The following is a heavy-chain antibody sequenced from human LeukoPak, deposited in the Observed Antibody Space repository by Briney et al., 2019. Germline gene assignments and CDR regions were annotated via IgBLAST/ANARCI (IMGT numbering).Heavy chain of an antibody. CDR3: ARGLTPVSYYYGSGSYYDAFDI. J-gene: IGHJ3*02. CDR1: GYTFTSYG. V-gene: IGHV1-18*01. CDR2: ISAYNGNT. Sequence: ASVKVSCKASGYTFTSYGISWVRQAPGQGLEWMGWISAYNGNTNYAQKLQGRVTMTTDTSTSTAYMELRSLRSDDTAVYYCARGLTPVSYYYGSGSYYDAFDIWGQGTMVTVSS. D-gene: IGHD3-10*01.